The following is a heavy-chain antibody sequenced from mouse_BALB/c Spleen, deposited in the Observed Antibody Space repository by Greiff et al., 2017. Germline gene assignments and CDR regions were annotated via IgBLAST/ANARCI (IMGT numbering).Heavy chain of an antibody. D-gene: IGHD3-3*01. CDR3: ARGDPFAY. CDR2: IYPGGGYT. CDR1: GYTFTNYW. Sequence: VQLVESGAELVRPGTSVKISCKASGYTFTNYWLGWVKQRPGHGLEWIGDIYPGGGYTNYNEKFKGKATLTADTSSSTAYMQLSSLTSEDSAVYFCARGDPFAYWGQGTLVTVSA. J-gene: IGHJ3*01. V-gene: IGHV1-63*02.